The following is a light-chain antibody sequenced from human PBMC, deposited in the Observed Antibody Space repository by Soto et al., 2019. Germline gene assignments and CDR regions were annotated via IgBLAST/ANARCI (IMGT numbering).Light chain of an antibody. CDR1: RSIGNY. Sequence: DIQVTQSPSSLSAFVGDRVTITCRASRSIGNYLNWYQQKPGKAPKLLIYSTSSLQSGVPSRFNVSGSGTDFTLTLSSLQPEDFATYYCQHSLSSPPTFGGGTKVEI. CDR2: STS. J-gene: IGKJ4*01. V-gene: IGKV1-39*01. CDR3: QHSLSSPPT.